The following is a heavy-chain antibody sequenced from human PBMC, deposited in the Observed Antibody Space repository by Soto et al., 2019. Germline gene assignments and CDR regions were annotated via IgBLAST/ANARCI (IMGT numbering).Heavy chain of an antibody. D-gene: IGHD4-17*01. CDR2: INHSGST. CDR3: AGSTAARLFQH. Sequence: QVQLQQWGAGLLKPSETLSLTCAVYGGSFSGYYWSWIRQPPGKGLEWIGEINHSGSTNYNPSLKSRVTVSVDTSKNQFSLKLSSVTAADTAVYYCAGSTAARLFQHWGQGTLVTVSS. J-gene: IGHJ1*01. V-gene: IGHV4-34*01. CDR1: GGSFSGYY.